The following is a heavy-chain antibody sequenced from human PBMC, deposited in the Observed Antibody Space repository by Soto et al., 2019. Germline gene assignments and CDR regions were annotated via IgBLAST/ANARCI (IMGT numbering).Heavy chain of an antibody. CDR2: ISYYGSNN. Sequence: QVQLVESGGGLVQSGRSLRLSCAASVFTFISYGMHWVRQAPFKVLEWVAVISYYGSNNYYADSVKGLFTISRDNSKNTLYLNMNCVRSEDTAVYYGASSVYFYEMSGYVGHLNFVYWGQGSLVSFSS. CDR1: VFTFISYG. V-gene: IGHV3-30*03. J-gene: IGHJ4*02. D-gene: IGHD3-22*01. CDR3: ASSVYFYEMSGYVGHLNFVY.